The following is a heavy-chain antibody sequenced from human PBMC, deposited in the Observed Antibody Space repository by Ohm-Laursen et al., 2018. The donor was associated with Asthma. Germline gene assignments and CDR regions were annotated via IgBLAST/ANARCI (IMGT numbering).Heavy chain of an antibody. CDR1: GFTFSSYG. CDR3: ARDRPVRGFSPLFDY. CDR2: ISYDGSNK. D-gene: IGHD3-22*01. J-gene: IGHJ4*02. Sequence: SLRLSCSASGFTFSSYGMHWVRQAPGKGLEWVAVISYDGSNKYYADSVKGRFTISRDNSKNTLYLQMNSLRAEDTAVYYCARDRPVRGFSPLFDYWGQGTLVTVSS. V-gene: IGHV3-30*03.